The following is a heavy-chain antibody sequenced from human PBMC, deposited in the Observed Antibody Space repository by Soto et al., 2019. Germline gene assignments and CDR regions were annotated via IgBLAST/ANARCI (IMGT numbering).Heavy chain of an antibody. CDR2: IIGSGGST. CDR1: GFTVSSYA. Sequence: PGGSRRLSCASSGFTVSSYAMSWGRQAPGKGLEWVSAIIGSGGSTYYADSVKGRFTISRDNSKNTLYLQMNSLRAEDTAVYYCAPLRVSSRYSDSWGQGTLVTVSS. V-gene: IGHV3-23*01. D-gene: IGHD6-13*01. J-gene: IGHJ4*02. CDR3: APLRVSSRYSDS.